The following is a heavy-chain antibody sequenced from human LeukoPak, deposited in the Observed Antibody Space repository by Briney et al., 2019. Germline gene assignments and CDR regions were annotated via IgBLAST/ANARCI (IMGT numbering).Heavy chain of an antibody. J-gene: IGHJ4*02. CDR2: IYPGASDT. CDR3: ARRDCSGGSCFYFDY. Sequence: GESLKISCKGSGYSFASYWIGWVRQMPGEGLVWMGIIYPGASDTRYSPSIQGQVTISVDKSTRTAYLQWSSLKASDTAMYYCARRDCSGGSCFYFDYWGQGTLVTVSS. V-gene: IGHV5-51*01. D-gene: IGHD2-15*01. CDR1: GYSFASYW.